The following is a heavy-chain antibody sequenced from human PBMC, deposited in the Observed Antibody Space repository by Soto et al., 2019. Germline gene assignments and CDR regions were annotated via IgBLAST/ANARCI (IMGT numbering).Heavy chain of an antibody. CDR3: ARGAVTGTSLFDY. J-gene: IGHJ4*02. Sequence: GGSLRLSCAVSGFALTTYSMNWVRQAPGKGLEWISFINKNGFTIYYADSVKGRFTISRDYAKNSLYLQMDSLRHEDTAVYYCARGAVTGTSLFDYWGLGTLVTVSS. CDR2: INKNGFTI. V-gene: IGHV3-48*02. CDR1: GFALTTYS. D-gene: IGHD6-19*01.